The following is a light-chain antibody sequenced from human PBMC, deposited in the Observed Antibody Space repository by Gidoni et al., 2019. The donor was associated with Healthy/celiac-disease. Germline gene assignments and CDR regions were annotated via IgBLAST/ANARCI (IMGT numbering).Light chain of an antibody. CDR1: KLGDKY. J-gene: IGLJ1*01. Sequence: SYELTQPPSVSVSPGQTASITCSGDKLGDKYACWYQQKPGQSPVLVIYQDSKRPSGLPERFSGSNSGNTATLTISGTQAMDEADYYCQAWDSSTASFGTGTKVTVL. CDR2: QDS. V-gene: IGLV3-1*01. CDR3: QAWDSSTAS.